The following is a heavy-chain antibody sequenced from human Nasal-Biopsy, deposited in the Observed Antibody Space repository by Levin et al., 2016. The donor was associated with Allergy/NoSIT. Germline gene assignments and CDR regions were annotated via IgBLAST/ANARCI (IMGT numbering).Heavy chain of an antibody. CDR3: VRSRGLTISGVVSYYFDF. V-gene: IGHV1-18*01. CDR2: ITTYNDNK. Sequence: ASVKVSCKASGYFFTTYPISWVRQAPGQGLEWMGWITTYNDNKKYVQKFQDRLTMTADTSTGTAYMELRSLRSDDTGVYYCVRSRGLTISGVVSYYFDFWGQGTLVTVSP. CDR1: GYFFTTYP. J-gene: IGHJ4*02. D-gene: IGHD3-3*01.